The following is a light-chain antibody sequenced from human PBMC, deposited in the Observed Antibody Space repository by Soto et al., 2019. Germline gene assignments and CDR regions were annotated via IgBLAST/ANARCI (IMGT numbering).Light chain of an antibody. CDR1: QSVSGSD. Sequence: EVVLTQSPGTLSLSRGERATLSCRASQSVSGSDLAWYQQKPGQAPRLLIYGSSTRATGIPARFSGSGSGTESTLTISSLQPEDFATYYCQQLNSYPLTFGGGTKGDIK. J-gene: IGKJ4*01. CDR2: GSS. V-gene: IGKV3-20*01. CDR3: QQLNSYPLT.